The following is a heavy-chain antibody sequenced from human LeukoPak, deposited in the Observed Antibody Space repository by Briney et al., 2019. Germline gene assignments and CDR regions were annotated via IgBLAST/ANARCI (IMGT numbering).Heavy chain of an antibody. CDR3: AKGATGSYRYWTLDY. V-gene: IGHV3-23*01. CDR1: GFTFSSYA. J-gene: IGHJ4*02. Sequence: GGSLRLSCAASGFTFSSYAMSWVRQAPGKGLEWVSDISGSGGSTYYADSVKGRFTISRDNSKNTLYLQMNSLRAEDTAVYYCAKGATGSYRYWTLDYWGQGTLVTVSS. D-gene: IGHD3-16*02. CDR2: ISGSGGST.